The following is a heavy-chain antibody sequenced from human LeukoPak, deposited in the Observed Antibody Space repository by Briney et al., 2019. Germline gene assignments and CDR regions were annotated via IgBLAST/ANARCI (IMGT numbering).Heavy chain of an antibody. CDR1: GGSFSGYY. CDR3: ARGRGEVVVVPAARTTRWFDP. D-gene: IGHD2-2*01. Sequence: SETLSLTCAVYGGSFSGYYWSWIHQPPGKGLEWIGEINHSGSTNYNPSLKSRVTISVDTSKNQFSLKLSSVTAADTAVYYCARGRGEVVVVPAARTTRWFDPWGQGTLVTVSS. V-gene: IGHV4-34*01. J-gene: IGHJ5*02. CDR2: INHSGST.